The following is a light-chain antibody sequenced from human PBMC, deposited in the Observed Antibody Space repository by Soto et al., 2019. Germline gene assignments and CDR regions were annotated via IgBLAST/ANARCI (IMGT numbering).Light chain of an antibody. J-gene: IGKJ1*01. CDR2: GAS. CDR3: QQYGSSRT. V-gene: IGKV3-20*01. Sequence: EIVLSQSPATLALSPGERATLSCRASQSVSDNYLAWYQQRPGQAPRLLLYGASSRATGISDRFSGSGSGADFTLTINRLEPEDVAVYYCQQYGSSRTFGRGTKVDIK. CDR1: QSVSDNY.